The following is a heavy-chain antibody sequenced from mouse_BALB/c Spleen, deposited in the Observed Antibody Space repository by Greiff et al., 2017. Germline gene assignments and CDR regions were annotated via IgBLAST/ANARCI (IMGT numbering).Heavy chain of an antibody. J-gene: IGHJ2*01. CDR1: GFTFTDYY. CDR3: ARDIRREGVYFDY. Sequence: EVLLVESGGGLVQPGGSLRLSCATSGFTFTDYYMSWVRQPPGQALEWLGFIRNKANGYTTDYSASVKGRFTISRDNSQSILYLQMNTLRAEDSATYYCARDIRREGVYFDYWGQGTTLTVSS. V-gene: IGHV7-3*02. CDR2: IRNKANGYTT.